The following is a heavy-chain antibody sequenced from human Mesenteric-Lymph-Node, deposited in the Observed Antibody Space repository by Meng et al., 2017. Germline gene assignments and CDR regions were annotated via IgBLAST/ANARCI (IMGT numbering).Heavy chain of an antibody. D-gene: IGHD2-8*02. J-gene: IGHJ4*02. V-gene: IGHV4-34*12. CDR1: GGSLSGAY. CDR3: ARRPTGIDY. Sequence: QWQHQQWCAGLLQPSSTPSLPCAVNGGSLSGAYWNWIRQPPGKGLEWIGEIIHGGSPSYNPSLKRRVTISIDTSKNQLSLMLSSVTAADTAVYYCARRPTGIDYWGQGTLVTVSS. CDR2: IIHGGSP.